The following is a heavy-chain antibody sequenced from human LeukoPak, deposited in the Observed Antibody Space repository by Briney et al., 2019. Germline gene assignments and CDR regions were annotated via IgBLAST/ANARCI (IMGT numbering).Heavy chain of an antibody. Sequence: PGGSLRLSCAASGFTFSSYAMHWVRQAPGKGLEWVAVISYDGSNKYYADSVKGRFTISRDNSKNTLFLQMDSLRADDTAVYYCAKHSSSWHYFDYWGQGTLVTVSS. D-gene: IGHD6-13*01. CDR1: GFTFSSYA. CDR2: ISYDGSNK. V-gene: IGHV3-30-3*01. J-gene: IGHJ4*02. CDR3: AKHSSSWHYFDY.